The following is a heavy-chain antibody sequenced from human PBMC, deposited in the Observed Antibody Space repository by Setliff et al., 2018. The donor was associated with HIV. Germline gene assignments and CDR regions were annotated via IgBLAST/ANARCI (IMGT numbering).Heavy chain of an antibody. CDR2: FDPQDGET. Sequence: GASVKVSCKVSGYTLTEVSVHWVRQAPGKGLEWMGHFDPQDGETVYAQKFQGRVTMTTDTTSSTAYMELRSLRSDDTAMYYCARIRAAALLNAFDIWGQGTMVTVSS. D-gene: IGHD2-15*01. CDR3: ARIRAAALLNAFDI. CDR1: GYTLTEVS. J-gene: IGHJ3*02. V-gene: IGHV1-24*01.